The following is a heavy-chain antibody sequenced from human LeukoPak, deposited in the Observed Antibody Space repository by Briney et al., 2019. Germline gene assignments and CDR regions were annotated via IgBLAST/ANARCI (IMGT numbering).Heavy chain of an antibody. CDR1: GGTFSGYA. CDR3: ARAADILTGYAPGDY. J-gene: IGHJ4*02. Sequence: SVKVSCKASGGTFSGYAISWVRQAPGQGLEWMGGIIPIFGTANYAQKFQGRVTITADESTSTAYMELSSLRSEDTAVYYCARAADILTGYAPGDYRGQGTLVTVSS. D-gene: IGHD3-9*01. V-gene: IGHV1-69*13. CDR2: IIPIFGTA.